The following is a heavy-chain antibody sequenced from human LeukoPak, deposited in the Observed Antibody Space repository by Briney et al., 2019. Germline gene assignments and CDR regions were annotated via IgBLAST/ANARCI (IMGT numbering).Heavy chain of an antibody. CDR3: ATNPLGITMVRGEFDI. J-gene: IGHJ3*02. V-gene: IGHV1-2*02. CDR2: INPNSGGT. Sequence: ASVKVSCKASGYTFTGYYMHWVRQAPGQGLEWMGWINPNSGGTNYAQKFQGRVTMTRDTSISTAYMELSRLRSDDTAVYYCATNPLGITMVRGEFDIWGQGTMVTVSS. CDR1: GYTFTGYY. D-gene: IGHD3-10*01.